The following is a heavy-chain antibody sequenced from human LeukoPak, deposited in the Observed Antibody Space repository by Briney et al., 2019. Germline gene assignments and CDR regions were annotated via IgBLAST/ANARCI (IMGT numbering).Heavy chain of an antibody. Sequence: PSETLSLTCTVSGGSISSSTYYWGWIRQPPGKGLEWIGSIYYSGSTYYNPSLKSRVTISIDTSKNQFSLKLNSVTAADTAVYYCATPYSGGYHGLDIWGQGTMVTVSS. CDR1: GGSISSSTYY. CDR3: ATPYSGGYHGLDI. D-gene: IGHD1-26*01. J-gene: IGHJ3*02. CDR2: IYYSGST. V-gene: IGHV4-39*01.